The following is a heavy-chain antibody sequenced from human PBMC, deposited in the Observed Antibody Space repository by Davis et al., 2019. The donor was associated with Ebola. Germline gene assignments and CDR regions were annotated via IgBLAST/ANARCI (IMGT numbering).Heavy chain of an antibody. Sequence: AASVKVSCKASAGTFLSYAISWVRLAPGQGLEWMGRIIPILDIVNYAQKFQGRVTITADKSTSTAYMELSSLRSEDTAVYYCARGRLDYNILTGYSHHEDYFDYWGQGTLVTVSS. D-gene: IGHD3-9*01. J-gene: IGHJ4*02. V-gene: IGHV1-69*04. CDR3: ARGRLDYNILTGYSHHEDYFDY. CDR2: IIPILDIV. CDR1: AGTFLSYA.